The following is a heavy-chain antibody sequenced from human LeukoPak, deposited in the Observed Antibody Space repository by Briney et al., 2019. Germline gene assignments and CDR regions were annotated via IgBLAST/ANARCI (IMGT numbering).Heavy chain of an antibody. Sequence: TGGSLRLSCAASGFSISSYAMSWVRQAPGKGLEWVSAISGSGGSTYYADSVKGRFTISRDNAKNSLYLQMNSLRAEDTAVYYCAREYGSGSYLAGDYWGQGTLVTVSS. CDR2: ISGSGGST. V-gene: IGHV3-23*01. J-gene: IGHJ4*02. CDR1: GFSISSYA. CDR3: AREYGSGSYLAGDY. D-gene: IGHD3-10*01.